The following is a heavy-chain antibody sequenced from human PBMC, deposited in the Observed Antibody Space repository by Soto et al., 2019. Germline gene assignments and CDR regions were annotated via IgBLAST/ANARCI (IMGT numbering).Heavy chain of an antibody. CDR1: GGSISSNNW. J-gene: IGHJ4*02. CDR2: INPSGST. D-gene: IGHD4-17*01. Sequence: SETLSLTCAVSGGSISSNNWWSWLRQSPGKGLEWIGEINPSGSTNYNPSLKSRVTISVDTSKNQFSLKLSSVTAADTAVYYCSYLHDYGDYVLDYWGQGTLVTVSS. V-gene: IGHV4-4*02. CDR3: SYLHDYGDYVLDY.